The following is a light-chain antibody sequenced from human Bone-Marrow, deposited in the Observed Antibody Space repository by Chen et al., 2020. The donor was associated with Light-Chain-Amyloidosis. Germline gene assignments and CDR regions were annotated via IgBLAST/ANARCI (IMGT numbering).Light chain of an antibody. Sequence: QSALTQPASVSGSPGQSITISSTGTRSDVGGDNHVSWYQQHPDKAPKLMIYEVTNRPSWVPDRFSGSKSDNTASLTISGLQTEDEADYFCSSYTITNTLLFGSGTRVTVL. J-gene: IGLJ1*01. CDR2: EVT. CDR1: RSDVGGDNH. CDR3: SSYTITNTLL. V-gene: IGLV2-14*01.